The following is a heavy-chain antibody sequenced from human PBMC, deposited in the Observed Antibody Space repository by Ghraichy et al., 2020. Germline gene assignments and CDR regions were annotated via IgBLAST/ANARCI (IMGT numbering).Heavy chain of an antibody. CDR3: ARPAAAGRDDY. Sequence: SQTLSLTCAVYGGSFSGYYWSWIRQPPGKGLEWIGEINHSGSTNYNPSLKSRVTISVDTSKNQFSLKLSSVTAADTAVYYCARPAAAGRDDYWGQGTLVTVSS. V-gene: IGHV4-34*01. CDR2: INHSGST. CDR1: GGSFSGYY. J-gene: IGHJ4*02. D-gene: IGHD6-13*01.